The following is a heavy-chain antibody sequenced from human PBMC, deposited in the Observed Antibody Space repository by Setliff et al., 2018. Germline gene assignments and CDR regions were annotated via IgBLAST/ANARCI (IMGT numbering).Heavy chain of an antibody. D-gene: IGHD2-15*01. J-gene: IGHJ4*02. V-gene: IGHV4-4*07. CDR2: LYTSGDT. CDR3: ARDRVVVLAGRRGFYFDY. Sequence: SQTLSLTCTVSGGSISSHYWTWIRQPAGKGLEWIGRLYTSGDTNYNPSLKSRVSMSLDTSKNQFSLKLSSVTAADTAVYYCARDRVVVLAGRRGFYFDYWGQGTLVTVSS. CDR1: GGSISSHY.